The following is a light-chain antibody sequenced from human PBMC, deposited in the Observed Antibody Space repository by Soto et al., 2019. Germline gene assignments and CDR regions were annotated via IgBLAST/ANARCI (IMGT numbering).Light chain of an antibody. J-gene: IGLJ1*01. CDR2: ANT. CDR3: QSHDSSLSGYV. CDR1: SSNIGAGYD. V-gene: IGLV1-40*01. Sequence: QSVLTQPPSVSGAPGQRVTISCTGSSSNIGAGYDVHWYRQLPGTAPKLLIYANTNRPSGVPDRFSGSKSGTSASLAITGLQAEDEADYYCQSHDSSLSGYVFGTGTKVTV.